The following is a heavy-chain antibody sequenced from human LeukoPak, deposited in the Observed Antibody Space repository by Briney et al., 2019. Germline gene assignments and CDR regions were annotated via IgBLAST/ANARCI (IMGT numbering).Heavy chain of an antibody. CDR2: IYFSGST. Sequence: SETLSLTCTVSGGSISSSSYYWGWIRQPPGKGLEWIGYIYFSGSTNNNPSLKSRVTISVDTSKNQFSLNLSSVTAADTAVYYCARGQRLATIDYWGQGTLVTVSS. D-gene: IGHD5-24*01. V-gene: IGHV4-61*05. CDR1: GGSISSSSYY. J-gene: IGHJ4*02. CDR3: ARGQRLATIDY.